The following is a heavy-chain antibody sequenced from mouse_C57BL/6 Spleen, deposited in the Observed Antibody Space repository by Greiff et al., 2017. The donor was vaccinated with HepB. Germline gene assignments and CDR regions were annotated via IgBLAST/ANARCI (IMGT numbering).Heavy chain of an antibody. J-gene: IGHJ2*01. CDR2: ISYDGSN. Sequence: EVKLMESGPGLVKPSQSLSLTCSVTGYSITSGYYWNWIRQFPGNKLEWMGYISYDGSNNYNPSLKNRISITRDTSKNQFFLKLNSVTTEDTATYYCARGLGRRDYFDYWGQGTTLTVSS. CDR3: ARGLGRRDYFDY. CDR1: GYSITSGYY. V-gene: IGHV3-6*01. D-gene: IGHD4-1*01.